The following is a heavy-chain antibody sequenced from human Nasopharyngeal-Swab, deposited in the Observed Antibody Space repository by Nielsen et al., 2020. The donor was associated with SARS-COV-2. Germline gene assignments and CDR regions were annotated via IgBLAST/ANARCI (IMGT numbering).Heavy chain of an antibody. D-gene: IGHD3-22*01. J-gene: IGHJ4*02. Sequence: GGSLRLSCAASGFTFSSYGMHWVRQAPGKGLEWVAVIWYDGSNKYYADSVKGRFTISRDNSKNTLYLQMNSLRAEDTAVYYCARDNDYYDSSGEIDYWGQGTLVTVSS. CDR1: GFTFSSYG. V-gene: IGHV3-33*01. CDR2: IWYDGSNK. CDR3: ARDNDYYDSSGEIDY.